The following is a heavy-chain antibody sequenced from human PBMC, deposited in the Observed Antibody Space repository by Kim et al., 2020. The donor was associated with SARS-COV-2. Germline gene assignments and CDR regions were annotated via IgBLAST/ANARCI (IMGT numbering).Heavy chain of an antibody. V-gene: IGHV4-59*01. CDR2: IYYSGST. CDR3: ARGWYYYDSSGTNHGDYYYYGMDV. D-gene: IGHD3-22*01. Sequence: SETLSLTCTVSGGSISSYYWSWIRQPPGKGLEWIGYIYYSGSTNYNPSLKSRVTISVDTSKNQFSLKLSSVTAADTAVYYCARGWYYYDSSGTNHGDYYYYGMDVWGQGTPVTVSS. J-gene: IGHJ6*02. CDR1: GGSISSYY.